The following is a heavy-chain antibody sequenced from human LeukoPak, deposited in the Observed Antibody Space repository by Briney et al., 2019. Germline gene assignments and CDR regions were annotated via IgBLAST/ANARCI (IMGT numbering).Heavy chain of an antibody. V-gene: IGHV3-48*03. CDR3: ARGRFRLN. D-gene: IGHD2-21*02. CDR2: ISSSGSTI. J-gene: IGHJ4*02. Sequence: GGSLRLSCAASGFTFSSLEMTWVRQAPGKGLEWVSYISSSGSTIHYADSVRGRFTISRDNAKNSLYLQMNNLRAEDTAIYHCARGRFRLNWGRGTLVTVSS. CDR1: GFTFSSLE.